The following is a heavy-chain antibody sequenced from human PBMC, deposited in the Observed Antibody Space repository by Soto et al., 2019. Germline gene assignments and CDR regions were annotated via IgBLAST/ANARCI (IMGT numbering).Heavy chain of an antibody. D-gene: IGHD3-22*01. CDR3: ARDRSYYYDSSGYPFDY. J-gene: IGHJ4*02. CDR2: LSADNGDT. CDR1: GYTFDIYG. Sequence: ASVKVSCKASGYTFDIYGISWVRQVPGQGPEWVGWLSADNGDTKYAQMMQGRVTLTTDRATSTAYMELRSLRSDDTAVYYCARDRSYYYDSSGYPFDYWGQGSLVTVSS. V-gene: IGHV1-18*01.